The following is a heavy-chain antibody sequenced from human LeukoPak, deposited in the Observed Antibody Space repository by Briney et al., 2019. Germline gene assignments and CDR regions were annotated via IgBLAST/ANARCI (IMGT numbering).Heavy chain of an antibody. V-gene: IGHV3-21*01. CDR3: ARPLSGHGDYRDGAFDY. CDR1: GFTFSSYS. CDR2: ISSSSSYI. J-gene: IGHJ4*02. D-gene: IGHD4-17*01. Sequence: GGSLRLSCAASGFTFSSYSMNWVRQAPGKGLEWVSSISSSSSYIYYADSVKGRFTISRDNAKNSLYLQMNSLRAEDTAVYYCARPLSGHGDYRDGAFDYWGQGTLVTVSS.